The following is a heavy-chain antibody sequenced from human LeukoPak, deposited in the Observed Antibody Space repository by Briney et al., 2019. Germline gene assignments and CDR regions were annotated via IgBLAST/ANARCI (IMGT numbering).Heavy chain of an antibody. J-gene: IGHJ4*02. D-gene: IGHD1-1*01. CDR1: GGSISSYY. Sequence: SETLSLTCTVSGGSISSYYWSWIRQPPGKGLEWIGYIYYSGSTNYNPSLKSRVTISVDTSKNQFSLKLSSVTAADTAVYYCARQRGSQGTTNYWGQGTLVTVSS. V-gene: IGHV4-59*08. CDR2: IYYSGST. CDR3: ARQRGSQGTTNY.